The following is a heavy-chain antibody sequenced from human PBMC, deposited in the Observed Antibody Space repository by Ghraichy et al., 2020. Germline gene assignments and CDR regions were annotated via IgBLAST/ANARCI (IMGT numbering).Heavy chain of an antibody. CDR1: GFTFSSFG. Sequence: GGSLRLSCAASGFTFSSFGMHWVRQAPGKGLEWVAVNSYNGKNKFYGDSVKGRFTVSRDNSKQVFYLQMNSLRNEDTGVYYCAKEDCSSTTCAFDHWGQGTLVAVAS. CDR2: NSYNGKNK. J-gene: IGHJ5*02. V-gene: IGHV3-30*18. D-gene: IGHD5/OR15-5a*01. CDR3: AKEDCSSTTCAFDH.